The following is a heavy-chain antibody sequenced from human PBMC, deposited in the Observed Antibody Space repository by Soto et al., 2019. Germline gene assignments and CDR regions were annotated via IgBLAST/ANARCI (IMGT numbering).Heavy chain of an antibody. V-gene: IGHV4-4*02. Sequence: PSETLSLTCAVSGGSISSSNWWSWVRQPPGKGLEWIGEIYHSGSTNYNPSLKSRVTISVDKSKNQFSLKLSSVTAADTAVYYCARERGTFIAVAGDYYYYGMDVWGQGTTVTVSS. J-gene: IGHJ6*02. CDR3: ARERGTFIAVAGDYYYYGMDV. CDR1: GGSISSSNW. D-gene: IGHD6-19*01. CDR2: IYHSGST.